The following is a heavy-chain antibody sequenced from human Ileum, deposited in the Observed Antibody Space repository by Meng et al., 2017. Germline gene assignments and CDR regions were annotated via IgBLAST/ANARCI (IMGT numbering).Heavy chain of an antibody. CDR3: ARVILYSGSYYFDF. CDR2: VYYSGHT. J-gene: IGHJ4*02. D-gene: IGHD1-26*01. Sequence: SETLSLTCTVSGDSVSSDNYYWSWIRQPPGQGLEWIGYVYYSGHTDYNPSLKRRVTISVDKSTNQFSLRLSSVTAADTAVYYCARVILYSGSYYFDFWGQGTLVTVSS. CDR1: GDSVSSDNYY. V-gene: IGHV4-61*01.